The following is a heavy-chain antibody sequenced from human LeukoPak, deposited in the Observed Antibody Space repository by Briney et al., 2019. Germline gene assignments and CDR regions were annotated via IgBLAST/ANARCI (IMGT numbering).Heavy chain of an antibody. D-gene: IGHD3-22*01. CDR1: GGTFSSYA. CDR2: IIPILGIA. J-gene: IGHJ4*02. CDR3: GRGLGSYDSSELTWPMISF. V-gene: IGHV1-69*04. Sequence: ASVKVSCKASGGTFSSYAISWVRQAPGQGLEWMGRIIPILGIANYAQKFQGRVTITADKSTSTAYMELSSLRSEDTAVYYCGRGLGSYDSSELTWPMISFWGQGTVVTVSS.